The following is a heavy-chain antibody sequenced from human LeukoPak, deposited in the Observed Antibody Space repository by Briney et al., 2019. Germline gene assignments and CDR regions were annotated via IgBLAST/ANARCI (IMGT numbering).Heavy chain of an antibody. CDR3: ARRGARAVAGIFDY. CDR2: IYYSGST. J-gene: IGHJ4*02. Sequence: PSETLSLTCTVPGGSISSSSYYWGWIRQPPGKGLEWIGSIYYSGSTYYNPSLKSRVTISVDMSKNQFSLKLSSVTAADTAVYYCARRGARAVAGIFDYWGQGTLVTVSS. CDR1: GGSISSSSYY. D-gene: IGHD6-19*01. V-gene: IGHV4-39*01.